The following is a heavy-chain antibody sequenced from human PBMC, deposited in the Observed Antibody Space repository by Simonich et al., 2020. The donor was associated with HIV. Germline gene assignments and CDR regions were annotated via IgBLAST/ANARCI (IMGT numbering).Heavy chain of an antibody. Sequence: QVQLVQSGAEVKKPGASVKVSCTASGYSFTGYYIHWVRQAPGQGLEWMGWINPTSGGTNYAQTFQGRGTMTRDTSISTAYRELSRLTSDDTAVYYCAKVIYGSGQTPGHWGQGTLVTVSS. J-gene: IGHJ4*02. CDR2: INPTSGGT. D-gene: IGHD3-10*01. V-gene: IGHV1-2*02. CDR1: GYSFTGYY. CDR3: AKVIYGSGQTPGH.